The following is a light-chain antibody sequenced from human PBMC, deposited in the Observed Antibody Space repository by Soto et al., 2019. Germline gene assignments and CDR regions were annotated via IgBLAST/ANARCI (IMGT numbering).Light chain of an antibody. Sequence: DIPMTQSPSSLSASVGDRVTITCRASQSISSYLNWYQQKPGKAPKLLIYAASSLQSGVPSRFSGSGSETHFTLTISSLQPEDFATYYCQQSYSTPFTFGPGTKVDIK. CDR3: QQSYSTPFT. J-gene: IGKJ3*01. V-gene: IGKV1-39*01. CDR2: AAS. CDR1: QSISSY.